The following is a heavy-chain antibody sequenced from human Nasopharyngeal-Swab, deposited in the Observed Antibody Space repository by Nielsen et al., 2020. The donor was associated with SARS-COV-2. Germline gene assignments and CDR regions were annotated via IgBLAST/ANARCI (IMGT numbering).Heavy chain of an antibody. J-gene: IGHJ6*03. CDR2: INHIGST. CDR1: GGTFSANY. V-gene: IGHV4-34*01. D-gene: IGHD2-2*01. Sequence: GSLRLSCAASGGTFSANYWGWSRKPPLQGLARIGDINHIGSTNYHPSLKSRATISIDTSKSQSSLKLTSVTAADTSVYYCARGLSGVVPAPILGLGPYYYFYYMDVWGKGTTVTSP. CDR3: ARGLSGVVPAPILGLGPYYYFYYMDV.